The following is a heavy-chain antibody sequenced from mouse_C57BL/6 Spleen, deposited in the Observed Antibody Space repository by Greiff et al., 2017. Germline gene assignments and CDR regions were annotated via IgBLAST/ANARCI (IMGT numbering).Heavy chain of an antibody. CDR1: GYSFTGYF. CDR2: INPYNGDT. CDR3: ARPIYYGSGYGGYYFDY. J-gene: IGHJ2*01. Sequence: EVQLKQSGPELVKPGDSVKISCKASGYSFTGYFMNWVMQSHGKSLEWIGRINPYNGDTFYNQKFKGKATLTVDKSSSTAHMELRSLTSEDSAVYYCARPIYYGSGYGGYYFDYWGQGTTLTVSS. V-gene: IGHV1-20*01. D-gene: IGHD1-1*01.